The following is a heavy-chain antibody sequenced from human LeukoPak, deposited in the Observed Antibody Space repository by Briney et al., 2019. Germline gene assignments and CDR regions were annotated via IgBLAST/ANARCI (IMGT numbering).Heavy chain of an antibody. CDR3: TRGQLGYCTSASCPLLDY. Sequence: KPGGSLRLSCTASGFTFGDYAMSWSRQAPGKGLGWVGFIRNLAYGGTTEYAASVKGRFTISRDDSKSIAYLQMNSLKTEDTAVYYCTRGQLGYCTSASCPLLDYWGQGTLVTVSS. CDR2: IRNLAYGGTT. D-gene: IGHD2-2*01. V-gene: IGHV3-49*05. J-gene: IGHJ4*02. CDR1: GFTFGDYA.